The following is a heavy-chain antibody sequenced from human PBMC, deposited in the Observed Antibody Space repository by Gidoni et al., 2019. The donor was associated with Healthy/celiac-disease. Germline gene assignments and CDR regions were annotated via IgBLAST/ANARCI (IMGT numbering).Heavy chain of an antibody. D-gene: IGHD3-16*01. V-gene: IGHV3-33*01. CDR1: GFTFSSYG. Sequence: QVQLVESGGGVVQPGRSLRLSCAASGFTFSSYGMHWVRQAPGKGLEWVAVIWYDGSNKYYADSVKGRFTISRDNSKNTLYLQMNSLRAEDTAVYYCAREGRGGLSYFDYWGQGTLVTVSS. CDR2: IWYDGSNK. J-gene: IGHJ4*02. CDR3: AREGRGGLSYFDY.